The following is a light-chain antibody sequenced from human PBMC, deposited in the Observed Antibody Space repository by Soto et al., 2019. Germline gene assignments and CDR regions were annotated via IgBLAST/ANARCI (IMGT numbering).Light chain of an antibody. Sequence: EIVLTQSPATLSLSPGERAILSFRASQSVSSFLAWYQQKPGQAPRLLIYDASNRATGIPARFSGSGSGTDFTLTINSLEPEDFAVYYCQQRHNWITFGQGTRLEIK. CDR3: QQRHNWIT. CDR1: QSVSSF. J-gene: IGKJ5*01. CDR2: DAS. V-gene: IGKV3-11*01.